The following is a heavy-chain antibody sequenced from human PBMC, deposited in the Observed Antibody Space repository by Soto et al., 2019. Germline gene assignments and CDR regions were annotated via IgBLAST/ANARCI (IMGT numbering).Heavy chain of an antibody. D-gene: IGHD5-12*01. V-gene: IGHV3-7*03. CDR1: GFTFISYW. CDR3: ARDLSWQGMDV. Sequence: GRSQRVSCAASGFTFISYWMSWVRQAPGKGLEWVANIKQDGSEKYYVDSVKGRFTISRDNAKNSLYLQMNSLRAEDTAVYYCARDLSWQGMDVWGQGTTVTVSS. CDR2: IKQDGSEK. J-gene: IGHJ6*02.